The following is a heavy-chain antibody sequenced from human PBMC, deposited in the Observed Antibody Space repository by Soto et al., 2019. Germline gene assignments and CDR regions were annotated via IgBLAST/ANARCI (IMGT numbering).Heavy chain of an antibody. V-gene: IGHV4-39*01. CDR1: GGSISSSSYY. J-gene: IGHJ4*02. D-gene: IGHD3-3*01. Sequence: SETLSLTCTVSGGSISSSSYYWGWIRQPPGKGLEWIGSIYYSGSTYYNPSLKSRVTISVDTSKNQFSLKLSSVTAADTAVYYCASLDYDFWIGSSNAIDSWGQGTLVTVSS. CDR2: IYYSGST. CDR3: ASLDYDFWIGSSNAIDS.